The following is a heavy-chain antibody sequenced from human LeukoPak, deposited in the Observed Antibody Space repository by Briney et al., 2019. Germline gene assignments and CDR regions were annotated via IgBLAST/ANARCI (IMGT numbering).Heavy chain of an antibody. D-gene: IGHD3-9*01. Sequence: GGSLRLSCAASGFTFSSYAMSWVRQAPGKGLEWVSAISGSGGSTYYADSVKGRFTISRDNSKNTLYLQMNSLRAEDTAVYYCASLKIFDWFSYFDYWGQGTLVTVSS. J-gene: IGHJ4*02. CDR1: GFTFSSYA. CDR3: ASLKIFDWFSYFDY. CDR2: ISGSGGST. V-gene: IGHV3-23*01.